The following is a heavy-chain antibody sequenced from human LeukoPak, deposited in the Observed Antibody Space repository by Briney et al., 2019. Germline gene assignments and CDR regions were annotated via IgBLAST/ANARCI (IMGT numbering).Heavy chain of an antibody. D-gene: IGHD3-10*01. CDR2: IYHSGST. Sequence: SETLSLTCTVSGYSITSGYYWGWIRQPPGKGLEWIGSIYHSGSTHYNPSLKSRVTISVDTSKNQFSLKLSSVTAADTAVYYCARRPRDYYGSGSYYKGGRYYYYYMDVWGKGTTVTISS. J-gene: IGHJ6*03. V-gene: IGHV4-38-2*02. CDR3: ARRPRDYYGSGSYYKGGRYYYYYMDV. CDR1: GYSITSGYY.